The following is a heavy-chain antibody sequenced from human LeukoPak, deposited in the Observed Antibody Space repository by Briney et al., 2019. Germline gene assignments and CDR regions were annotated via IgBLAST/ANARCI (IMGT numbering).Heavy chain of an antibody. J-gene: IGHJ2*01. CDR1: GGSISSYY. V-gene: IGHV4-59*08. CDR3: ARVDDYYYDSSGYYQGSLYFDL. D-gene: IGHD3-22*01. Sequence: PSETLSLTCTISGGSISSYYWSWIRRPPGKGLEWIGYIYYSGSTNYNPSLKSRVTISVDTSKNQFSLKLSSVTAADTAVYYCARVDDYYYDSSGYYQGSLYFDLWGRGTLVTVSS. CDR2: IYYSGST.